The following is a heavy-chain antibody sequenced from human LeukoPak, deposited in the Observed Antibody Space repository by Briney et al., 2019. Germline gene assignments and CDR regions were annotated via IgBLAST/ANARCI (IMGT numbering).Heavy chain of an antibody. D-gene: IGHD3-3*01. J-gene: IGHJ3*02. V-gene: IGHV3-43*02. CDR3: AKPGLWSGYPIDAFDI. Sequence: GGSLRLSCAASGFTFDDYAMHWVRQAPGKGLEWVSLISGDGGSTYYADSVKGRFTISRDNSKNSLYLQMNSLRTEDTALYYCAKPGLWSGYPIDAFDIWGQGTMVTVSS. CDR2: ISGDGGST. CDR1: GFTFDDYA.